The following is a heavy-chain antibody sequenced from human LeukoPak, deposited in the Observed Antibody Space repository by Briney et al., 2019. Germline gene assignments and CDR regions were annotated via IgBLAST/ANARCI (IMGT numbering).Heavy chain of an antibody. CDR1: GFTFSSYS. J-gene: IGHJ4*02. CDR2: ISSSSSTI. D-gene: IGHD1-26*01. CDR3: ASNWWELAN. V-gene: IGHV3-48*04. Sequence: PGGSLRLSCAASGFTFSSYSMNWVCQAPGKGLEWVSYISSSSSTIYYADSVKGRFTISRDNAKNSLYLQMNSLRAEDTAVYYCASNWWELANWGQGTLVTVSS.